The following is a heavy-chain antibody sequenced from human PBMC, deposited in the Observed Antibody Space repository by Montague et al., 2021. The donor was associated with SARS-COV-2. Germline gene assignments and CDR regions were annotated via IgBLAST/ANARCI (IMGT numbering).Heavy chain of an antibody. J-gene: IGHJ6*02. CDR3: ASLTTDTLYYYYGMDV. CDR1: GFTFSSYR. D-gene: IGHD1-14*01. V-gene: IGHV3-21*01. CDR2: ISSSSSYI. Sequence: SLRLSCAASGFTFSSYRMNWVRQAPGKGLEWVSSISSSSSYIYYAVSVKGRFTISRDNAKNSLYLQMNSLRAEDTAVYYCASLTTDTLYYYYGMDVWGQGTTVTVSS.